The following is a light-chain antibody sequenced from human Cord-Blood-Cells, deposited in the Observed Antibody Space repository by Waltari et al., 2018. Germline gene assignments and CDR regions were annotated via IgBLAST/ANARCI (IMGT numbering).Light chain of an antibody. Sequence: QSALTQPPSASGSPGQSVTISCTGTSSDVGGYHYVSWYQQPPGKAPKLIIYEVSKRPSGVPDRFSGSKSGNTASLTVSGLQAEDEADYYCSSYAGSNIVVFGGGTKLTVL. CDR3: SSYAGSNIVV. V-gene: IGLV2-8*01. CDR2: EVS. CDR1: SSDVGGYHY. J-gene: IGLJ2*01.